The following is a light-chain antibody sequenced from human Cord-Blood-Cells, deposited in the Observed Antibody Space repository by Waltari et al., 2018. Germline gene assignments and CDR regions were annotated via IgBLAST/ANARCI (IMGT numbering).Light chain of an antibody. CDR1: QSVSSSY. V-gene: IGKV3-20*01. Sequence: EIVLTQSPGTLSFSPGERATLSCRASQSVSSSYLAWYQQKPGQAPRLLIYGASSRATGIPDRFSGSGSGTVFTLTISRLEPEDFAVYYCQQYGSFGPGTKVDIK. J-gene: IGKJ3*01. CDR2: GAS. CDR3: QQYGS.